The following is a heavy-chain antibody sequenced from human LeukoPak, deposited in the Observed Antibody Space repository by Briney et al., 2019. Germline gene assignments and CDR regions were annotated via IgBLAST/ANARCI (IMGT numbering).Heavy chain of an antibody. V-gene: IGHV4-30-4*01. Sequence: SETLSLTCTVSGGSISSGDYYWSWIRQPPGKGLEWIGYIYYSGSTYYNPSLKSRVTISVDTSKNQFSLKLSSVTAADTAVYYCARDYYDSSGFCPYDAFDIWGQGTVVTVSS. CDR2: IYYSGST. D-gene: IGHD3-22*01. CDR1: GGSISSGDYY. J-gene: IGHJ3*02. CDR3: ARDYYDSSGFCPYDAFDI.